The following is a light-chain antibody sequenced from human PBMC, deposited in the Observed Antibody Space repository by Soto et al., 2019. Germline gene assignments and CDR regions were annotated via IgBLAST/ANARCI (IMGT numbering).Light chain of an antibody. Sequence: EIVLTQSPATLSLSPGERATLSCRASQSVSTYLGWYQQKPGQAPRLLISDASNRATGIPARFSGSGSGTDFTLTISSLEPEDFAVYYCQQRSTWPLYTFGQGTKLEL. CDR3: QQRSTWPLYT. CDR1: QSVSTY. J-gene: IGKJ2*01. CDR2: DAS. V-gene: IGKV3-11*01.